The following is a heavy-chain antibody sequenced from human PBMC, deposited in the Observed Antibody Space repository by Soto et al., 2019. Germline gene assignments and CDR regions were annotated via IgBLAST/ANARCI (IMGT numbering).Heavy chain of an antibody. Sequence: SETLSLTCAVSGDSISNDRWWSWVRQPPGKGLEWIGEIHHTGSPNYTPSLKSRVTISLVKSKNHFSLNLSSVTAADTAMYYCARDLMGVLTRWGQGTLVTVSS. D-gene: IGHD3-16*01. V-gene: IGHV4-4*02. CDR2: IHHTGSP. J-gene: IGHJ4*02. CDR1: GDSISNDRW. CDR3: ARDLMGVLTR.